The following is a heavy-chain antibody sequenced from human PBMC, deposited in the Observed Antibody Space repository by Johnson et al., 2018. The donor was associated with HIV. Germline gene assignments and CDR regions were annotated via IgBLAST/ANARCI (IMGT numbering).Heavy chain of an antibody. CDR3: ARGGPFHAFDI. CDR1: GFTFSDYY. J-gene: IGHJ3*02. CDR2: ISSSGSNI. V-gene: IGHV3-11*04. Sequence: QMMLVESGGGLVKPGGSLRLSCAPSGFTFSDYYMSWMRQAPGQGLEWVSYISSSGSNIYKADSVKGRFTISRDNAKNTLFLQMNSLRAEDTAMYFCARGGPFHAFDIWGHGTTVTVSS. D-gene: IGHD2-21*01.